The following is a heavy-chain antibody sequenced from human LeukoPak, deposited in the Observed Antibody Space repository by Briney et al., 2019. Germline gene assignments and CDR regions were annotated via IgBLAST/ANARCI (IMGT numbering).Heavy chain of an antibody. J-gene: IGHJ4*02. CDR3: ARQTYYSSGYFDY. V-gene: IGHV4-59*08. Sequence: TSETLSLTCTVSGGSIGSYYWSWIRQPPGKGLEWIGYIYYSGSTNYNPSLKSRVTISVDTSKKQFSLKLSSVTAADTAVYYCARQTYYSSGYFDYWGQGTPVTVSS. D-gene: IGHD3-22*01. CDR1: GGSIGSYY. CDR2: IYYSGST.